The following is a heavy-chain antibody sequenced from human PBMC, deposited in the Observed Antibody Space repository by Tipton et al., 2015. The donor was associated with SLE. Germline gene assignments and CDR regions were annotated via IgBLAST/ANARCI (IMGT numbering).Heavy chain of an antibody. CDR1: GDTVSSNIPA. J-gene: IGHJ2*01. V-gene: IGHV6-1*01. CDR3: ARDLTWYFDL. Sequence: GLVKPSQTLSLTCAISGDTVSSNIPAWSWIRQSPSGGLEWLGRTYYRSKWSYEYAVSVKSRITINPDTSKNQFSLQLTSVTPEDTAVYYCARDLTWYFDLWGRGTLVTVSS. CDR2: TYYRSKWSY.